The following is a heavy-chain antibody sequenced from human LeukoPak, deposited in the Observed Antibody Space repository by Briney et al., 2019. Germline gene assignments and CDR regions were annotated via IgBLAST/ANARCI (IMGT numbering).Heavy chain of an antibody. J-gene: IGHJ6*03. V-gene: IGHV3-7*01. CDR1: GFTFSSYW. D-gene: IGHD5-18*01. CDR3: ASLGYSYESYYYYYMDV. CDR2: IKQDGSEK. Sequence: GGSLRLSCAASGFTFSSYWMSWVRQAPGKGLEWVANIKQDGSEKYYVDSVKSRFTISRDNAKNSLYLQMNSLRAEDTAVYYCASLGYSYESYYYYYMDVWGKGTTVTVSS.